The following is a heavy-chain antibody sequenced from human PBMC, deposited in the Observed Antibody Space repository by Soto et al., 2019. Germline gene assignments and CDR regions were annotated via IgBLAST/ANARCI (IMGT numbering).Heavy chain of an antibody. V-gene: IGHV3-23*01. CDR3: ARGLYLRYWDLLHFPTPDY. CDR1: GFTFAAYA. D-gene: IGHD1-26*01. CDR2: IRGGGGDT. Sequence: GGSLRLSCAASGFTFAAYAMNWVRQAPGKGLEWVSVIRGGGGDTYYVDSVKGRFTISRDNSKNTLYLQMNSLRAEDTALYYCARGLYLRYWDLLHFPTPDYWGQGTLVTVYS. J-gene: IGHJ4*02.